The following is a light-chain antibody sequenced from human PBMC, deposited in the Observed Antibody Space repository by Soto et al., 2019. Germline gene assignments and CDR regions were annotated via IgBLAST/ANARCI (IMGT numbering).Light chain of an antibody. V-gene: IGLV2-23*01. CDR3: CSYAGSSTPLV. CDR1: SSDVGSYNL. Sequence: QSALTQPASVSGSPGQSITISCTGTSSDVGSYNLVSWYQQHPGKAPKLMIYEGSKRPSGVSNRFSGSKSGNTASLTISGLQAEDEADYYCCSYAGSSTPLVFGGGTKVIVL. J-gene: IGLJ3*02. CDR2: EGS.